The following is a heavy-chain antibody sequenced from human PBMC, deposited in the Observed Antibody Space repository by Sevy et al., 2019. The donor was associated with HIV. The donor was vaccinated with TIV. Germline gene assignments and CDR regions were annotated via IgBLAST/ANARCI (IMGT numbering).Heavy chain of an antibody. CDR1: GFTFSAYW. Sequence: GGSLRLSCAASGFTFSAYWMHWVRQAPGKGLVWVSHINTDGSGTSYAHSVKGRFTISRDNAKNTLYLQMNSLRAEDTAVYYCAKKGGYGSGSYYWYFDLWGRGTLVTVSS. CDR3: AKKGGYGSGSYYWYFDL. D-gene: IGHD3-10*01. J-gene: IGHJ2*01. V-gene: IGHV3-74*01. CDR2: INTDGSGT.